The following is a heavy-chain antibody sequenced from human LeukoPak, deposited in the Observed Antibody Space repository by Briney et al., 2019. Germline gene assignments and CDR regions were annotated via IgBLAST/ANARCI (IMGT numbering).Heavy chain of an antibody. CDR1: GYSFPTYW. CDR2: IYPGDSDT. Sequence: GESLKISCKGSGYSFPTYWIGWVRQMPGKGLEWMGIIYPGDSDTRYSPSFRGQVTISADKSISTAYLQWSSLKASDSAMYYCVRSGIEGSTAYFDYWGQGTLVTVSS. J-gene: IGHJ4*02. CDR3: VRSGIEGSTAYFDY. V-gene: IGHV5-51*01. D-gene: IGHD1-26*01.